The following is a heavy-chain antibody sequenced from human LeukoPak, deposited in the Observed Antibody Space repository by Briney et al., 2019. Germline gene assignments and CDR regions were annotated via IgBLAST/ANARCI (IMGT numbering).Heavy chain of an antibody. V-gene: IGHV3-7*04. CDR1: GFTFSSYW. CDR3: ARVDYYDSTDFDY. J-gene: IGHJ4*02. D-gene: IGHD3-22*01. CDR2: IKQDGSEK. Sequence: GGSLRLSCAASGFTFSSYWMSWVRQAPGKGLEWVANIKQDGSEKYYVDSVKGRFTISRDNAKNSLYLQMNSLRAEDTAVYYSARVDYYDSTDFDYWGQGTLVTVSS.